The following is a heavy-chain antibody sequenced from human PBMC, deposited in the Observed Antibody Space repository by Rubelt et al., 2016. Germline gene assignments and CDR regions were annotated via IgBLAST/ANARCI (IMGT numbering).Heavy chain of an antibody. J-gene: IGHJ4*02. Sequence: YADSVKGRFTISRDNSKNTLYLQMNSLRAEDTAVYYCARVNGPNLGWGDYFDYWGQGTLVTVSS. V-gene: IGHV3-30*01. CDR3: ARVNGPNLGWGDYFDY. D-gene: IGHD7-27*01.